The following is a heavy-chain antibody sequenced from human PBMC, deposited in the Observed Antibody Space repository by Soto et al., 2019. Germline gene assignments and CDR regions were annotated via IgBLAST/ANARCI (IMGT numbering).Heavy chain of an antibody. CDR3: AKADPVYDFWRSPPIAYGMDV. D-gene: IGHD3-3*01. J-gene: IGHJ6*02. CDR2: ISYDGSNK. Sequence: GGSLRLSCAASGFTFSSYGMHWVRQAPGKGLEWVAVISYDGSNKYYADSVKGRFTISRDNSKNTLYLQMNSLRAEDTAVYYCAKADPVYDFWRSPPIAYGMDVWGQGTTVTVSS. CDR1: GFTFSSYG. V-gene: IGHV3-30*18.